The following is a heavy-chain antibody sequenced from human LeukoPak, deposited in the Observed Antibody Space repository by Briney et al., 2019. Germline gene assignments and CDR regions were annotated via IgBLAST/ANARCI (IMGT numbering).Heavy chain of an antibody. CDR1: GFTFSSYA. J-gene: IGHJ4*02. CDR3: AREVRGHCYFDY. CDR2: ISYDGSNK. Sequence: GRSLRLSCAASGFTFSSYAMHWVRQAPGKGLEWVAVISYDGSNKYYVDSVKGRFTISRDNSKNTLYLHMSSLRAEDTAVYYCAREVRGHCYFDYWGQGTLVTVSS. V-gene: IGHV3-30*04.